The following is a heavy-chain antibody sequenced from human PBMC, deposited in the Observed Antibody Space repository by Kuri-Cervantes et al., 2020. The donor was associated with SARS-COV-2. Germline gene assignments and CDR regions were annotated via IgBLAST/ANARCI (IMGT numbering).Heavy chain of an antibody. Sequence: GGSLRLSCAASGFTVSSNYMSWVRQAPGKGLEWVSVIYSGGSTYYADSVKGRFTISRHNSKNTLYLQMNSLRAEDTAVYYCARDRGVVGWFGELLADGMDVWGQGTTVTVSS. CDR2: IYSGGST. V-gene: IGHV3-53*04. J-gene: IGHJ6*02. D-gene: IGHD3-10*01. CDR1: GFTVSSNY. CDR3: ARDRGVVGWFGELLADGMDV.